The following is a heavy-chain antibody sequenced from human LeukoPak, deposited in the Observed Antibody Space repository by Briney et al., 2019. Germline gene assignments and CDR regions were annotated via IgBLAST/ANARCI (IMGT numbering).Heavy chain of an antibody. D-gene: IGHD3-10*01. CDR2: ISRRYDYT. Sequence: GGSLRLPCAASGYAFSSYDMSWVSQPSGKGLEWVSFISRRYDYTFYAESLKHRLNIYRHISEHTLYLQVNTLRCEHTPVYYCANDARSGSFHDFWGQGTLVTVSS. V-gene: IGHV3-23*01. CDR3: ANDARSGSFHDF. CDR1: GYAFSSYD. J-gene: IGHJ4*02.